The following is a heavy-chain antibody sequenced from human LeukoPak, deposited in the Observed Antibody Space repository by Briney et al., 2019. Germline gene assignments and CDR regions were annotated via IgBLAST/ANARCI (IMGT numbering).Heavy chain of an antibody. CDR2: MNPNSGNT. CDR3: AQTGDGSYDFWSGYYN. CDR1: GYTFTSYD. Sequence: ASVKVSCKASGYTFTSYDINWVRQATGQGLEWMGWMNPNSGNTGYAQKFQGRVTITRNTSISTAYMELSSLRSDDTAVYYCAQTGDGSYDFWSGYYNWGQGTLVTVSS. V-gene: IGHV1-8*01. J-gene: IGHJ4*02. D-gene: IGHD3-3*01.